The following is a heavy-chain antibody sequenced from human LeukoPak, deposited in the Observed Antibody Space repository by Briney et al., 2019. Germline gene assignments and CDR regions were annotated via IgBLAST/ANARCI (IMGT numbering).Heavy chain of an antibody. Sequence: SETLSLTYTVSADSITMYYWTWIRQPPGKGLEWIGYVDHTGSTKFNPSLNGRVSISRDTSKNFFSLRLRSVTAADTAVYFCARGRVSSSTWYSTYYYFFYMDFWGKGTTVTVSS. D-gene: IGHD6-13*01. V-gene: IGHV4-59*01. J-gene: IGHJ6*03. CDR1: ADSITMYY. CDR3: ARGRVSSSTWYSTYYYFFYMDF. CDR2: VDHTGST.